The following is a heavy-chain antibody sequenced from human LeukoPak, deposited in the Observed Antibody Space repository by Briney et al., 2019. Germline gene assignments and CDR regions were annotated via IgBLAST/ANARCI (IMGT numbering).Heavy chain of an antibody. V-gene: IGHV4-4*09. CDR3: ARHLTGSSVCIEY. D-gene: IGHD2-8*02. Sequence: SETLSLTCTVSNGSISTYYWSWIRQPPGKGLEWIGYIYTSGTTNYNPSLKSRVTISADTSKNHFSLKLNSVTAADTAVYCARHLTGSSVCIEYWGQGTLVTVSS. CDR2: IYTSGTT. J-gene: IGHJ4*02. CDR1: NGSISTYY.